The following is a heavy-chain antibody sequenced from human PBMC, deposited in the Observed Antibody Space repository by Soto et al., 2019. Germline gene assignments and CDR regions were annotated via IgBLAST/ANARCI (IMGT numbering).Heavy chain of an antibody. V-gene: IGHV6-1*01. D-gene: IGHD6-6*01. CDR3: ARGSSSVDYYYYGMDV. J-gene: IGHJ6*02. CDR1: GDSVSSNSAA. CDR2: TYYRSKWYN. Sequence: LSQTLSLTCAISGDSVSSNSAAWNWIRQSPSRGLEWLGRTYYRSKWYNDYAVSVKSRITINPDTSKNQFSLQLNSVTPEDTAVYYCARGSSSVDYYYYGMDVWGQGTTVTVSS.